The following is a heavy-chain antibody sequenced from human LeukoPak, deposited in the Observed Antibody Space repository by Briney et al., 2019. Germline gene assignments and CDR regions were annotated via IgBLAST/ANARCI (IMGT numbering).Heavy chain of an antibody. CDR2: ISSSGSYI. CDR1: GFTFSSYS. Sequence: PGGSLRLSCAASGFTFSSYSRNWVRQPPGKGLEWVSSISSSGSYIYYADSVKGRFTISRDNAKNSLYVQMNSLRAEDTAVYYCARVVCAARWYYMDVWGKGTTVTVSS. CDR3: ARVVCAARWYYMDV. V-gene: IGHV3-21*04. J-gene: IGHJ6*03. D-gene: IGHD6-6*01.